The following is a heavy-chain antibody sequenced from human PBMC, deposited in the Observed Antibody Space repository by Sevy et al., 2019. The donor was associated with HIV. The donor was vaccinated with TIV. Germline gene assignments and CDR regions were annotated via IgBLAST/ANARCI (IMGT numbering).Heavy chain of an antibody. J-gene: IGHJ3*02. CDR3: AKIRAPFGALIEWYDFDI. V-gene: IGHV3-30-3*02. Sequence: GGSLRLSCAASGFTFSNYAIHWVRQAPGKGLQWVALISSRGTYKYYADSMKGRLSISRDDSKNTLFLQMNSLRAEDTALYYCAKIRAPFGALIEWYDFDIWGQGTMVTVSS. CDR1: GFTFSNYA. D-gene: IGHD3-16*01. CDR2: ISSRGTYK.